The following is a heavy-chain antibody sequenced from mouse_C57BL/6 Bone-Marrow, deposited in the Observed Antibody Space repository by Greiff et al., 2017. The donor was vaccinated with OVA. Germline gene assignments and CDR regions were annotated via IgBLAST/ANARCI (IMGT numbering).Heavy chain of an antibody. D-gene: IGHD2-3*01. CDR1: GYSFTGYY. J-gene: IGHJ4*01. CDR2: INPSTGGT. Sequence: EVKLMESGPELVKPGASVKISCKASGYSFTGYYMNWVKQSPEKSLEWIGEINPSTGGTTYNQKFKAKATLTVDKSSSTAYMQLKSLTSEDSAVYYCARYDDSYAMDYWGQGTSVTVSS. V-gene: IGHV1-42*01. CDR3: ARYDDSYAMDY.